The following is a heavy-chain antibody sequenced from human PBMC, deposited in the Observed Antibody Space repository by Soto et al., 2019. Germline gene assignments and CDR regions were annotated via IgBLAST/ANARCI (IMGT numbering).Heavy chain of an antibody. J-gene: IGHJ4*02. V-gene: IGHV4-30-4*01. CDR3: ARGNVVAIDY. D-gene: IGHD2-21*01. CDR1: GDSISSGDYY. Sequence: SETLSLTCTVSGDSISSGDYYWSWIRQPPGKGLEWIGCIYYSGNTYYNPSLKRRFSISVDTSKNQFSLQLSSVTVADTAVYYCARGNVVAIDYWGQGTLVTLSS. CDR2: IYYSGNT.